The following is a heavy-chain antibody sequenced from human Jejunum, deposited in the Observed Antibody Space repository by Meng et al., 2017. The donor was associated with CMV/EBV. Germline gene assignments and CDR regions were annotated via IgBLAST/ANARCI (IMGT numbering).Heavy chain of an antibody. CDR2: IYESGST. CDR1: CDSSSSGDSY. CDR3: AREGTNSYYFDY. J-gene: IGHJ4*02. D-gene: IGHD1-14*01. Sequence: VSCDSSSSGDSYWSWIRQPPGKGLEWIGYIYESGSTSYNPSLESRVTISVDTSKNQFSLKVMSVTAADTAVYYCAREGTNSYYFDYWGQGTLVTVSS. V-gene: IGHV4-30-4*01.